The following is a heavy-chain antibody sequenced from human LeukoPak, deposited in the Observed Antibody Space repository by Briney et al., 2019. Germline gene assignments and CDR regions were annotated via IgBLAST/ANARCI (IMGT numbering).Heavy chain of an antibody. Sequence: GSLRLSCAASGFTFSDYYMSWIRQAPGKGLEWIGSIYYSGSTYYNPSLKSRVTISVDTSKNQFSLKLSSVTAADTAVYYCATSGGAVVVPAAMYYYYGMDVWGQGTTVTVSS. CDR2: IYYSGST. CDR3: ATSGGAVVVPAAMYYYYGMDV. V-gene: IGHV4-59*05. J-gene: IGHJ6*02. CDR1: GFTFSDYY. D-gene: IGHD2-2*01.